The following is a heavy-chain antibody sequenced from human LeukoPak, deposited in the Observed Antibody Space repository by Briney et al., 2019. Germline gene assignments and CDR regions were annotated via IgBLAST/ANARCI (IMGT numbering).Heavy chain of an antibody. D-gene: IGHD6-13*01. V-gene: IGHV4-34*01. Sequence: SETLSLTCAVYGGSFSGYYWSWIRQPPGKGLEWIGEINHSGSTNYNPSLKSRVTISVDTSKNQFPLKLSSVTAADTAVYYCARRQNSSHRLYYYYGMDVWGQGTTVTVSS. CDR3: ARRQNSSHRLYYYYGMDV. J-gene: IGHJ6*02. CDR2: INHSGST. CDR1: GGSFSGYY.